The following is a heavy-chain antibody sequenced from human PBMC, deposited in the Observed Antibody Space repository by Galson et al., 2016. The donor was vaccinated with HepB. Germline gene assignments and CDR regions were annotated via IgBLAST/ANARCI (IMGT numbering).Heavy chain of an antibody. CDR1: GLSLSPYA. J-gene: IGHJ3*02. Sequence: SLRLSCAGSGLSLSPYAMSWGRQAPGKGLEWVSGISASGGSKTYADPVRGRFIISRDNSNNKLFLQMNGLTTEDTAIYFCAKDRLSGHGDYSWGIFDIWGQGTEVTVSS. CDR3: AKDRLSGHGDYSWGIFDI. V-gene: IGHV3-23*01. CDR2: ISASGGSK. D-gene: IGHD4-17*01.